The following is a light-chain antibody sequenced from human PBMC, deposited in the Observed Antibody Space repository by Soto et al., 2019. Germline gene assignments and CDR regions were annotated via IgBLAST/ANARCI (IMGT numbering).Light chain of an antibody. CDR2: GAS. J-gene: IGKJ1*01. Sequence: DIVMTQSPCTLSLSPGERATLSCRASQSVSSCFLAWYQQTPGQAPTLLIYGASSRATGIPNRFSGSGSGTEFTLTISRLEPEDFAIYYCQQYDSSPSSFGQGTKAQIK. CDR1: QSVSSCF. V-gene: IGKV3-20*01. CDR3: QQYDSSPSS.